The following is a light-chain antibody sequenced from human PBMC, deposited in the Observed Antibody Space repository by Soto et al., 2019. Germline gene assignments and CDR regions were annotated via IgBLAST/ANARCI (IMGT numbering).Light chain of an antibody. CDR2: GAS. J-gene: IGKJ1*01. V-gene: IGKV3-20*01. CDR1: QSISSSY. CDR3: QHYGTSATWT. Sequence: EILLTQSPVTLSLSPGERATLSCRASQSISSSYLAWYQQKPGQAPRPLIFGASSRASGIPGRFSGSGSGTDFTLTISRREPEDFAVYYCQHYGTSATWTFGQGTKVEIK.